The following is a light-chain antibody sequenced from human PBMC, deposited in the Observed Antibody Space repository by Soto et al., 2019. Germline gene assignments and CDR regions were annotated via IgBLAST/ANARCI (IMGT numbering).Light chain of an antibody. CDR2: AAS. Sequence: IVLTQSPGTLSSSPGERATLSCRASQSVSTNNLAWYQQRPGRAPRLLIYAASRRATGIPDRFSGSGSGTDFALTISRLETDDSAVYYCQQYGGSPFTFGPGTKVDIK. CDR1: QSVSTNN. J-gene: IGKJ3*01. CDR3: QQYGGSPFT. V-gene: IGKV3-20*01.